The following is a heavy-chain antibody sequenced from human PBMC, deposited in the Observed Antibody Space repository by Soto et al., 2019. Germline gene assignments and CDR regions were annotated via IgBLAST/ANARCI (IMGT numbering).Heavy chain of an antibody. CDR1: GGTFSSYA. V-gene: IGHV1-69*13. CDR3: ARVDHDYGGNSGSFDY. Sequence: EASVKVSCKASGGTFSSYAISWVRQAPGQGLEWMGGIIPIFGTANYAQKFQGRVTITADESTSTAYMELSSLRSEDTAVYYCARVDHDYGGNSGSFDYWGQGTLDTVSS. J-gene: IGHJ4*02. CDR2: IIPIFGTA. D-gene: IGHD4-17*01.